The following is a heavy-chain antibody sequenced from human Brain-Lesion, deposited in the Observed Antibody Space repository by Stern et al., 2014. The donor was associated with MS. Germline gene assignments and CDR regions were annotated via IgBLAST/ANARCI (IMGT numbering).Heavy chain of an antibody. CDR3: AGEEDIRYCSGGSCTGNWFDP. CDR1: GGSVSSTSYA. CDR2: LYYSGNT. D-gene: IGHD2-15*01. J-gene: IGHJ5*02. Sequence: QVQLQESGPGLVKPSETLSLTCTVAGGSVSSTSYAWAWIRQPPGKGLEWIGTLYYSGNTHYSPSLKSRLTISLGTSKNQFSLQLRCVTAADTAVYYCAGEEDIRYCSGGSCTGNWFDPWGQGTLVTVSS. V-gene: IGHV4-39*01.